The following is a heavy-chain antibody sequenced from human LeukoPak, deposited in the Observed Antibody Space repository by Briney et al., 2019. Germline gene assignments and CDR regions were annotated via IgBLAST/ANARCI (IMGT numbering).Heavy chain of an antibody. CDR3: ASDLSAAYDF. Sequence: GGSLRLSCAASGFPFSSYGMHWVRQAPGKGLEWVARLVYDERNDYANSVKGRFTISRDNSKNTLYLQMENLRVDDTAVYYCASDLSAAYDFWGQGILVTVSS. D-gene: IGHD2/OR15-2a*01. J-gene: IGHJ4*02. CDR1: GFPFSSYG. CDR2: LVYDERN. V-gene: IGHV3-33*01.